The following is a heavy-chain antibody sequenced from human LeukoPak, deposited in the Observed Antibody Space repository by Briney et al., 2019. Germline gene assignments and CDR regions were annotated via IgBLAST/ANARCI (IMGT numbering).Heavy chain of an antibody. J-gene: IGHJ4*02. CDR3: ASRSGWRYFDY. V-gene: IGHV3-23*01. Sequence: GGSLRLSCATSGFTFSSYGMSWVRQAPGKGLEWVSAISGSGGSTYYADSVKGRFTISRDNSKNTLYLQMNSLRAEDTAVYYCASRSGWRYFDYWGQGTLVTVSS. CDR1: GFTFSSYG. CDR2: ISGSGGST. D-gene: IGHD6-19*01.